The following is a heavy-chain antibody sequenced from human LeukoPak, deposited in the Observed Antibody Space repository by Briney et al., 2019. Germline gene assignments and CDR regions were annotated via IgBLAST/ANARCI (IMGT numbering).Heavy chain of an antibody. CDR2: IIPIFGTA. CDR3: AREPIAARAWYMDV. V-gene: IGHV1-69*05. J-gene: IGHJ6*03. CDR1: GGTFSSYA. D-gene: IGHD6-6*01. Sequence: ASVKVSCKASGGTFSSYAISWVGQAPGQGLEWMGGIIPIFGTANYAQKFQGRVTITTDESTSTAYMELSSLRSEDTAVYYCAREPIAARAWYMDVWGKGTTVTVSS.